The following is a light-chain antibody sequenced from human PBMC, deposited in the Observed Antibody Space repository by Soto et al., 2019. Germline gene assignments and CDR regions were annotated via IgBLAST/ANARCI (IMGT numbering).Light chain of an antibody. V-gene: IGKV3-11*01. Sequence: IVLTHSPATLSFSPGEIATLSFGASQSVSNNYLAWYQQKPGQAPRLLIYGASNRATGIPVRFSGSASGTDFTLTISGLEPEDFAIYYCQHRNNRPFSFGPGTKVDIK. CDR2: GAS. J-gene: IGKJ3*01. CDR1: QSVSNNY. CDR3: QHRNNRPFS.